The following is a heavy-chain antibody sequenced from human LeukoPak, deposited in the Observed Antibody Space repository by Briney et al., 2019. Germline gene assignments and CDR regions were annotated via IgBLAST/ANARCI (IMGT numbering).Heavy chain of an antibody. CDR1: GFTFSSYA. CDR2: ISGSGGST. J-gene: IGHJ6*02. Sequence: PGGSLRLSCAASGFTFSSYAMSWVRQAPGRGLEWVSAISGSGGSTYYADSVKGRFTISRDNAKNSLYLQMNSLRAEDTALYYCAKDMFGDPNFGMDVWGQGTTVTVSS. D-gene: IGHD2-21*02. CDR3: AKDMFGDPNFGMDV. V-gene: IGHV3-23*01.